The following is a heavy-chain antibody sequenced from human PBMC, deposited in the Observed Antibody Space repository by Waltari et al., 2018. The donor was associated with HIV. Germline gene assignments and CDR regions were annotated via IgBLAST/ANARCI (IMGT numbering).Heavy chain of an antibody. J-gene: IGHJ4*02. Sequence: VQLVESGGGLVQPGGSVRLSCAASGFSVIRNYMSWVRQAPGKGREWVSLIYSGGTTHYADYVKGRFTISRDDSKNTLYLQMLRLRAEDTAVYYCALEPFWRGRNRGQSPHWGQGTLVTVSS. CDR1: GFSVIRNY. D-gene: IGHD3-16*01. CDR2: IYSGGTT. CDR3: ALEPFWRGRNRGQSPH. V-gene: IGHV3-66*01.